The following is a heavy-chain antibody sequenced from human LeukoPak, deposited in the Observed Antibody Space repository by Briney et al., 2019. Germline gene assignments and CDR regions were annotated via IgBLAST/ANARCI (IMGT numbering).Heavy chain of an antibody. CDR2: ISGNGDNT. CDR1: GFTFSSYV. J-gene: IGHJ3*02. Sequence: GGSLRLSCAASGFTFSSYVMTWVREAPGKGLEWVSTISGNGDNTHYAVSVKGRFTISRDNSKNTLFLQMDSLRAEDTAVYYCAKDSGYDYVSAFDIWGQGTMVSVSS. D-gene: IGHD5-12*01. V-gene: IGHV3-23*01. CDR3: AKDSGYDYVSAFDI.